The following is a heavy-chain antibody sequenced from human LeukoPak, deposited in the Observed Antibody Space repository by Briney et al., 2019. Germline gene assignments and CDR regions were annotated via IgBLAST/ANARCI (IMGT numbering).Heavy chain of an antibody. CDR3: ARGGSRNMYYFDY. V-gene: IGHV4-61*02. D-gene: IGHD2/OR15-2a*01. CDR2: IYTSGST. CDR1: GGSISSGSYY. Sequence: PSETLSLTCTVSGGSISSGSYYWSWIRQPAGKGLEWIGRIYTSGSTNYNPSLKSRVTISVDTSKNQFSLKLSSVTAADTAVYYCARGGSRNMYYFDYWGQGTLVTVSS. J-gene: IGHJ4*02.